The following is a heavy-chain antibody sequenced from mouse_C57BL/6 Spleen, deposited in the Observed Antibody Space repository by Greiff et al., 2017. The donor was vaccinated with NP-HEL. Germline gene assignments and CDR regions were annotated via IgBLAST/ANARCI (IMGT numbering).Heavy chain of an antibody. J-gene: IGHJ4*01. Sequence: QVQLQQSGPGLVQPSQSLSITCTVSGFSLTSYGVHWVRQSPGKGLEWLGVIWSGGSTDYNAAFISRLSISKDNSKSQVFFKMNSLQADDTAIYYCARTGVITPYYYAMDYWGQGTSVTVSS. CDR1: GFSLTSYG. CDR2: IWSGGST. D-gene: IGHD2-4*01. CDR3: ARTGVITPYYYAMDY. V-gene: IGHV2-2*01.